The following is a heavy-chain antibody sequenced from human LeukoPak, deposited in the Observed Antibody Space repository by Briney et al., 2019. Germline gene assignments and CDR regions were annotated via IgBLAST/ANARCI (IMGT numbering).Heavy chain of an antibody. J-gene: IGHJ5*02. V-gene: IGHV3-7*01. Sequence: GGSLRLSCAASGFTVSSNYMSWVRQAPGKGLEWVANINQGGTEEQYVDSVKGRFTISRDNVKSSLYLQMNRLRAEDTAVHYCAGGYYWDRWGQGTLVTVSS. CDR2: INQGGTEE. CDR3: AGGYYWDR. CDR1: GFTVSSNY. D-gene: IGHD3-22*01.